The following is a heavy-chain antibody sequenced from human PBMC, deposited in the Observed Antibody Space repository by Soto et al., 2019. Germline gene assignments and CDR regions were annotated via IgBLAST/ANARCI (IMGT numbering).Heavy chain of an antibody. Sequence: PSETLSLTCTVSGGSISSDVYYWNWIRQHPGKGLEWIGYIHYSGSAYYNPSLKSRVTISVDTSKNQFSLKLSSVTAADTAVYYCARDTLSSGLLDYWGQGTLVTVSS. CDR1: GGSISSDVYY. V-gene: IGHV4-31*03. CDR3: ARDTLSSGLLDY. CDR2: IHYSGSA. D-gene: IGHD6-19*01. J-gene: IGHJ4*02.